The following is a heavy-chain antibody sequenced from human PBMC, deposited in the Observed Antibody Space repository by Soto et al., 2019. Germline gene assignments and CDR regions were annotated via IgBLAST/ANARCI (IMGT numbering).Heavy chain of an antibody. CDR3: AREYSSSSGLYYYYYYGMDV. CDR1: GFTFSSYS. J-gene: IGHJ6*02. V-gene: IGHV3-21*01. D-gene: IGHD6-6*01. Sequence: NLGGSLRLSCAASGFTFSSYSMNWVRQAPGKGLEWVSSISSSSSYIYYADSVKGRFTISRDNAKNSLYLQMNSLRAEDTAVYYCAREYSSSSGLYYYYYYGMDVWGQGTTVTVSS. CDR2: ISSSSSYI.